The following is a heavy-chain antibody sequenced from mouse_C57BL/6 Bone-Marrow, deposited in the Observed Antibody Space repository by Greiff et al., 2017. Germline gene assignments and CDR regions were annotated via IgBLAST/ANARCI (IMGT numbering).Heavy chain of an antibody. V-gene: IGHV5-16*01. CDR3: AVTHYAMDY. Sequence: EVNLVESEGGLVQPGSSMKLSCTASGFTFSDYYMAWVRQVPEKGLEWVANINYDGSSTYYLDSLKSRFIISRDNAKNILYLQMSSLKSEDTATYYCAVTHYAMDYWGQGTSVTVSS. CDR2: INYDGSST. J-gene: IGHJ4*01. CDR1: GFTFSDYY. D-gene: IGHD2-3*01.